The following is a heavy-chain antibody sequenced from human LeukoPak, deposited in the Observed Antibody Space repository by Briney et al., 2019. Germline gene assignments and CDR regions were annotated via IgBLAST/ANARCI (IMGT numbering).Heavy chain of an antibody. CDR3: ARVQSWLISSSRRGSWFDP. CDR2: INHSGST. Sequence: PSETLSLTCAVYGGSFSGYYWSWIRQPPGKGLEWIGEINHSGSTNYNPSLKSRVTISVDTSKNQFSLKLSSVTAADTAVYYCARVQSWLISSSRRGSWFDPWGQGTLVTVSS. V-gene: IGHV4-34*01. CDR1: GGSFSGYY. D-gene: IGHD6-6*01. J-gene: IGHJ5*02.